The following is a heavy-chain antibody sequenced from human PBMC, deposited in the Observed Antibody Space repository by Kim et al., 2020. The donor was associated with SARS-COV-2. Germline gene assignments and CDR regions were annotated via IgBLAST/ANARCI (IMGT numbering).Heavy chain of an antibody. V-gene: IGHV3-23*01. CDR3: AKESYILTTYYSHFDY. D-gene: IGHD3-9*01. J-gene: IGHJ4*02. CDR1: GFTFSTYA. CDR2: ILGTGDRR. Sequence: GGSLRLSCAASGFTFSTYAMSWVRQAPGKGLEWVSSILGTGDRRYYADSVTGRFAISRDNSKNMLYLQMNSLRAEDTAVYYCAKESYILTTYYSHFDYWGQGSLVTVSS.